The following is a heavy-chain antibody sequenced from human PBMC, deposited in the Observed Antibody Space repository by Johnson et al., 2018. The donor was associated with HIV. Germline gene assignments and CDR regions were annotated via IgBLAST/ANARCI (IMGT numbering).Heavy chain of an antibody. J-gene: IGHJ3*02. Sequence: QVPLVESGGGVVRPGGSLRLSCAASGFTFDDYGMHWVRQAPGKGLEWVAFIRYDGSNKYYADSVKGRFTISRDNSKNTLYLQMNSLRAEDTAVYYCAKIIGYSSGLEIWGQGTMVTVSS. CDR1: GFTFDDYG. CDR3: AKIIGYSSGLEI. D-gene: IGHD6-19*01. CDR2: IRYDGSNK. V-gene: IGHV3-30*02.